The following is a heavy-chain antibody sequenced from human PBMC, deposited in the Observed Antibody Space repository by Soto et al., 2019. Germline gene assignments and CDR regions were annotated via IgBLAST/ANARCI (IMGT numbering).Heavy chain of an antibody. V-gene: IGHV1-18*01. J-gene: IGHJ4*02. CDR2: ISAYNGNR. CDR1: GYTFNSYG. CDR3: ARHGPPLDY. Sequence: ASVKVSCKASGYTFNSYGISWVRQAPGQGLEWMGWISAYNGNRNYAQKFQGRVTMTTDTSTSTAYMELRSLRSDDTAVYNFARHGPPLDYWGQGTPVTVSS.